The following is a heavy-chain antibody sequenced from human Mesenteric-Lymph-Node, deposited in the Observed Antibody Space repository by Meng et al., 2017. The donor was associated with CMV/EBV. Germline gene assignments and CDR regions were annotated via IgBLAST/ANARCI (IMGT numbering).Heavy chain of an antibody. D-gene: IGHD6-6*01. V-gene: IGHV4-4*02. Sequence: SETLSLTCAVSGGSIRSSNWWSWVRQSPVKGLEWIGEIYHSGSTNYNPSLKSRVTISLDKSKNQFSLKLSSVTAADTAVYYCARAMDSSSFDYWGQGTLVTVSS. CDR1: GGSIRSSNW. CDR3: ARAMDSSSFDY. J-gene: IGHJ4*02. CDR2: IYHSGST.